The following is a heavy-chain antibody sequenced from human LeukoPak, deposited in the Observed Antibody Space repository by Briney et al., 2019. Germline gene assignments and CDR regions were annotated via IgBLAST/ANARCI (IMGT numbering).Heavy chain of an antibody. CDR1: GGSISSYY. J-gene: IGHJ5*02. D-gene: IGHD3-22*01. V-gene: IGHV4-59*01. Sequence: SETLSLTCTVSGGSISSYYWSWIRQPPGKGLEWIGDIYYSGSTNYNPSLKSRVTISVDTSKNQFSLKLSSVTAADTAVYYCARGGDYDSSTRNWFDPWGQGTLVTVSS. CDR3: ARGGDYDSSTRNWFDP. CDR2: IYYSGST.